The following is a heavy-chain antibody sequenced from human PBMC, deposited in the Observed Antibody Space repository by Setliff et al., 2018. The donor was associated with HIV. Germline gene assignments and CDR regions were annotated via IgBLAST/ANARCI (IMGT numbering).Heavy chain of an antibody. V-gene: IGHV1-3*01. CDR3: ARDQNYGSGSYYTNNAFDI. J-gene: IGHJ3*02. CDR2: INAGNGNT. Sequence: ASVKVSCKASGYTFTFYAIHWVRQAPGQRLEWMGWINAGNGNTRYSQKFQGRVTVARDTSASTTYVELSSLRSEDTAVYYCARDQNYGSGSYYTNNAFDIWGQGTMVTVSS. D-gene: IGHD3-10*01. CDR1: GYTFTFYA.